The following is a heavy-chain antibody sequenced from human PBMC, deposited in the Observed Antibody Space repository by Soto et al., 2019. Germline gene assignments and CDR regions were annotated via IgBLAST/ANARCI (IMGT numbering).Heavy chain of an antibody. D-gene: IGHD6-19*01. J-gene: IGHJ4*02. CDR2: INQDESEK. V-gene: IGHV3-7*03. CDR1: GFTLTTYW. CDR3: ARGIGLATPFDF. Sequence: EVQLVESGGGLVQPGGSLRLSCAASGFTLTTYWMTWVRQAPGKGLEWVANINQDESEKYYVDSVKGRFTISRDIAKSSVYLQMNSLRAEDTAVYFCARGIGLATPFDFWGQGTLVTVSS.